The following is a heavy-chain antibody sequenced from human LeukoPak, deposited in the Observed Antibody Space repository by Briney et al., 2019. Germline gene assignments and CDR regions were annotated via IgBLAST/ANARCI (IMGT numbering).Heavy chain of an antibody. CDR2: INHSGST. CDR1: GGSLSGYY. V-gene: IGHV4-34*01. J-gene: IGHJ4*02. CDR3: ARGERNYDFWSGYYSGSYYFDY. Sequence: SETLSLTCAVYGGSLSGYYWSWIRQPPGKGLEWIGEINHSGSTNYNPSLKSRVTISVDTSKNQFSLKLSSVTAADTAVYYCARGERNYDFWSGYYSGSYYFDYWGQGTLVTVSS. D-gene: IGHD3-3*01.